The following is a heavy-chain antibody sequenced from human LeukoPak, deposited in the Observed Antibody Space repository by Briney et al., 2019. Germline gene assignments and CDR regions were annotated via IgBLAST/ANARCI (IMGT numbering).Heavy chain of an antibody. CDR3: ARAFGTRLLPAEYFQH. Sequence: SVKVSCKASGGTFSSYAISWVRQAPGQGLEWMGGIIPIFGTANYAQKFQGRVTITTDESTSTAYMELSSLRSEDTAVYYCARAFGTRLLPAEYFQHWGQGTLVTVSS. CDR2: IIPIFGTA. V-gene: IGHV1-69*05. D-gene: IGHD3-16*01. J-gene: IGHJ1*01. CDR1: GGTFSSYA.